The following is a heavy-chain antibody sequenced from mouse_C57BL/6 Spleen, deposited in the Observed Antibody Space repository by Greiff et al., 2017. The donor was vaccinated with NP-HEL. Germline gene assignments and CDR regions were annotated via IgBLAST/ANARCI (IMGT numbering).Heavy chain of an antibody. CDR1: GYTFTSYW. Sequence: QVQLKQPGAELVRPGSSVKLSCKASGYTFTSYWMDWVKQRPGQGLEWIGNIYPSDSETHYNQKFKDKATLTVDKSSSTAYMQLSSLTSEDSAVYYCAREDYYGSSLAFDYWGQGTTLTVSS. CDR2: IYPSDSET. D-gene: IGHD1-1*01. V-gene: IGHV1-61*01. J-gene: IGHJ2*01. CDR3: AREDYYGSSLAFDY.